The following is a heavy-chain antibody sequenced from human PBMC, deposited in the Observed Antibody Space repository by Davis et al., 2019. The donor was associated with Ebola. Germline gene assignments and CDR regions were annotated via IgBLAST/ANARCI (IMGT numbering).Heavy chain of an antibody. D-gene: IGHD1-1*01. J-gene: IGHJ6*02. CDR1: GGSFSGYY. CDR3: AREPYNQRFSLFTDV. V-gene: IGHV4-34*01. CDR2: IDHSGRT. Sequence: SQTLSLTCAVYGGSFSGYYWTWIRQPPGKGLEWIGEIDHSGRTTWNASLKSRVTISVDTSKNQFSLKLTSVTAADTAVYYCAREPYNQRFSLFTDVWGRGTTVTVSS.